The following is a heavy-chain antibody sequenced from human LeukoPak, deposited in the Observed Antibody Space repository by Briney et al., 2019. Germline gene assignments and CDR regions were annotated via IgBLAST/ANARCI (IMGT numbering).Heavy chain of an antibody. Sequence: SETLSLTCTVSGGSISGYYWSWIRQPPGKGLEWIGEINHSGSTNYNPSLKSRVTISVDTSKNQFSLKLSSVTAADTAVYYCARDGNQLRFLEWLPPRGYSWFDPWGQGTLVTVSS. J-gene: IGHJ5*02. V-gene: IGHV4-34*01. CDR1: GGSISGYY. CDR2: INHSGST. D-gene: IGHD3-3*01. CDR3: ARDGNQLRFLEWLPPRGYSWFDP.